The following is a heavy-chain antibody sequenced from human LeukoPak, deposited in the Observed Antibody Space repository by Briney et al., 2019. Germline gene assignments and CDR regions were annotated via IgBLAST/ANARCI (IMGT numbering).Heavy chain of an antibody. D-gene: IGHD1-1*01. CDR1: GFTFDDYA. V-gene: IGHV3-9*01. Sequence: GRSLRLSCAASGFTFDDYAMHWVRQAPGKGLEWVSGISWNSGSIGYADSVKGRFTISRDNSKNTLYLQMNSLRAEDTAVYYCAKELEWAYYYGMDVWGQGTTVTVSS. J-gene: IGHJ6*02. CDR2: ISWNSGSI. CDR3: AKELEWAYYYGMDV.